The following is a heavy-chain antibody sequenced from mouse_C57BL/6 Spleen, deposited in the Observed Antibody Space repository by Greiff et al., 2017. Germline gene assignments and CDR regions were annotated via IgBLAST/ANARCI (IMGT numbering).Heavy chain of an antibody. Sequence: EVQLQQSGAELVKPGASVKLSCTASGFNINGYYMNWVKQRTEQGLEWIGRIDPEDGATKYDPKFKGKATITVDTSSNTACLQLSSLTSEDTAVYYCAHHGAFAYWGQGTLVTVAA. D-gene: IGHD3-1*01. V-gene: IGHV14-2*01. CDR1: GFNINGYY. CDR3: AHHGAFAY. J-gene: IGHJ3*01. CDR2: IDPEDGAT.